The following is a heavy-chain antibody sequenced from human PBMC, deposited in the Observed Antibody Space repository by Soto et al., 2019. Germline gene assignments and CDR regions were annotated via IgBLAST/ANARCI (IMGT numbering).Heavy chain of an antibody. V-gene: IGHV4-39*01. CDR1: GDSMSSGNYH. CDR2: IYYSGST. J-gene: IGHJ4*02. D-gene: IGHD3-16*02. CDR3: ARVRVGGATVIDF. Sequence: SETLSLTCTVSGDSMSSGNYHWGWIRQPPGKGLEWIGSIYYSGSTYYNPSLKSRVTISIDTSKNQFSLKLSSVTAADTAVYYCARVRVGGATVIDFWGQGTLVTVSS.